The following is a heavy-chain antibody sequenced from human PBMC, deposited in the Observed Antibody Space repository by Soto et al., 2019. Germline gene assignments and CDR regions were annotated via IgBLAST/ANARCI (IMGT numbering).Heavy chain of an antibody. CDR1: GFTFSSYS. CDR2: ISSSSSYI. V-gene: IGHV3-21*01. J-gene: IGHJ4*02. Sequence: GSLRLSCAASGFTFSSYSMNWVRQAPGKGLEWVSSISSSSSYIYYADSVKGRFTISRDNAKNSLYLQMNSLRAEDTAVYYCARDQGSGSSYVYWGQGILLTVS. D-gene: IGHD1-26*01. CDR3: ARDQGSGSSYVY.